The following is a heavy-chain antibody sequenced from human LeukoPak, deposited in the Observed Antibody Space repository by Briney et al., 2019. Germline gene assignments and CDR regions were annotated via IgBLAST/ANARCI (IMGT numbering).Heavy chain of an antibody. CDR2: ISGGGGST. CDR1: GFTFSSYA. Sequence: GGSLRLSCAASGFTFSSYAMSWVRQAPGKGLEWVSAISGGGGSTYYADSVKGRFTISRDNSKNTLYLQMNSLRAEDTAVYYCAKDLSAFEQWLVSYFDYWGQGTLVTVSS. J-gene: IGHJ4*02. CDR3: AKDLSAFEQWLVSYFDY. V-gene: IGHV3-23*01. D-gene: IGHD6-19*01.